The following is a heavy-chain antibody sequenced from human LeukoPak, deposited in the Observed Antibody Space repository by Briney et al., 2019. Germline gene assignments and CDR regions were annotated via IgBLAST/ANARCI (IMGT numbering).Heavy chain of an antibody. J-gene: IGHJ4*02. D-gene: IGHD3-10*01. CDR2: ISGSGGST. CDR3: ARVVPPTDYGSGSYFWDPYYFDY. CDR1: GFTFSSYG. V-gene: IGHV3-23*01. Sequence: PGGSLRLSCAASGFTFSSYGMSWVRQAPGKGLEWVSAISGSGGSTYYADSVKGRFTISRDNSKNTLYLQMNSLRAEDAAAYYCARVVPPTDYGSGSYFWDPYYFDYWGQGTLVTVSS.